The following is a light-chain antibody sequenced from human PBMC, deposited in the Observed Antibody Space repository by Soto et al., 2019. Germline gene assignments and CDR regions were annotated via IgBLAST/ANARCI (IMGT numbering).Light chain of an antibody. CDR3: KKSNTTPLT. J-gene: IGKJ4*01. CDR2: AAS. V-gene: IGKV1-39*01. CDR1: QSLSSY. Sequence: DIQMTQSLSSLSAYVGDGVTITCRASQSLSSYLNWYQQKPGKAPKLLIYAASSLQSGVPSRSGTSQFGQNFTSPTGGLQLEDLEINYGKKSNTTPLTFGGGTKVDIK.